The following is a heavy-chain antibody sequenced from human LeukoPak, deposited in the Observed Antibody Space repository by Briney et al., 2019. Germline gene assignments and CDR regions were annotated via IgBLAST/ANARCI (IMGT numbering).Heavy chain of an antibody. V-gene: IGHV1-69*13. D-gene: IGHD2-2*02. CDR2: IIPIFGTA. J-gene: IGHJ6*03. CDR3: AREFRPGYCSSTSCDTNYYYYMDV. CDR1: SYTFTSYG. Sequence: SVKVSCKASSYTFTSYGINWVRQAPGQGLEWMGGIIPIFGTANYAQKSQGRVTITADESTSTAYMELSSLRSEDTAVYYCAREFRPGYCSSTSCDTNYYYYMDVWGKGTTVTVSS.